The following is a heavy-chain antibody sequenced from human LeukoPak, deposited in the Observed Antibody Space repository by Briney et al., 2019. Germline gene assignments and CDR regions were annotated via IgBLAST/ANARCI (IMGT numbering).Heavy chain of an antibody. Sequence: PGGSLRLSCAVSGFTFSDQYMDWVRQAPGKGLEWVGRTRNKANSYTTEYAASVKGRFSISRDDSKNSVFLQMNSLKTEDTALYYCTYSTSSRPPYLFDVWGQGATVTVSS. D-gene: IGHD6-6*01. CDR3: TYSTSSRPPYLFDV. V-gene: IGHV3-72*01. CDR2: TRNKANSYTT. CDR1: GFTFSDQY. J-gene: IGHJ6*02.